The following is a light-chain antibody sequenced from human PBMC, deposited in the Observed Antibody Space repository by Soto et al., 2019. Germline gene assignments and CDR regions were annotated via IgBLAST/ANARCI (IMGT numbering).Light chain of an antibody. CDR2: GVS. Sequence: EIVLTQSPGTLSLSPGQRATLCCRASQRLSASDIAWYQQKPGQAPKFLIYGVSSRATGSPDRFSGSGSGTDFTLTISRLEPEDFAVYHCQQYGSSPLITFGQGTRLEIK. CDR1: QRLSASD. J-gene: IGKJ5*01. CDR3: QQYGSSPLIT. V-gene: IGKV3-20*01.